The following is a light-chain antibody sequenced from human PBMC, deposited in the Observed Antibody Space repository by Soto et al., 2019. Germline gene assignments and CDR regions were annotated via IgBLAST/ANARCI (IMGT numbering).Light chain of an antibody. V-gene: IGLV2-8*01. CDR2: EVS. J-gene: IGLJ2*01. CDR1: SSDVGGYNF. CDR3: SSYTGSNKV. Sequence: QSALTQPPSASGSPGQSVTIPCTGSSSDVGGYNFVSWYQQHPGKAPKLMIYEVSQRPSGVPDRFSGSKSGITASLTVSGLQAEDEDDYYCSSYTGSNKVFGGGTKLTVL.